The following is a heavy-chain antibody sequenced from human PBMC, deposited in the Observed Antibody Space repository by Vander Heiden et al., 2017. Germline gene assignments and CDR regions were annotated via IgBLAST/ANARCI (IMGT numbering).Heavy chain of an antibody. CDR1: GFTFHDCA. V-gene: IGHV3-9*01. J-gene: IGHJ5*02. D-gene: IGHD3-3*01. Sequence: EVLLVESGGGLVQPGRSLRLSCAASGFTFHDCAMHWVRQAPGKGLEWVSGISWNSGSIGYADSVKGRFTISRDNAKNSLYLQMNSLRAEDTALYYCAKDSDFWSGHNWFDPWGQGTLVTVSS. CDR2: ISWNSGSI. CDR3: AKDSDFWSGHNWFDP.